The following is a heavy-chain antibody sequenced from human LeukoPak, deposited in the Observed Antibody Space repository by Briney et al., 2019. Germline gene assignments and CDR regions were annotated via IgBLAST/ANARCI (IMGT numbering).Heavy chain of an antibody. CDR1: GFIFYSYA. J-gene: IGHJ4*02. CDR3: TRGPGYDYVWGSYRVDY. Sequence: GGSLRLSCAGSGFIFYSYAMHWVRQAPGRGLEYVSAITSNGGSTFYADSVKGRFTISRDNSKNTLYLQMGSLRAEDMAVYYCTRGPGYDYVWGSYRVDYWGQGTLVTVSS. CDR2: ITSNGGST. V-gene: IGHV3-64*02. D-gene: IGHD3-16*02.